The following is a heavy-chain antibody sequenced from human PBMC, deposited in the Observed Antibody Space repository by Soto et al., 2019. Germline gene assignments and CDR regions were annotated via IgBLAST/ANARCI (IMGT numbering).Heavy chain of an antibody. CDR3: ARDLWRFGEFIDY. V-gene: IGHV3-33*01. D-gene: IGHD3-10*01. CDR2: IWYDGSNK. Sequence: GGSLRLSCAASGFTFSSYCMHWVRQAPGKGLEWVAVIWYDGSNKYYADSVKGRFTISRDNSKNTLYLQMNSLRAEDTAVYYCARDLWRFGEFIDYWGQGTLVTVSS. CDR1: GFTFSSYC. J-gene: IGHJ4*02.